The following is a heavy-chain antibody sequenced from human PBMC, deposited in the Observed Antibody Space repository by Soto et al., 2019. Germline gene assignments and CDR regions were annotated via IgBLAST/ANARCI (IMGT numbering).Heavy chain of an antibody. D-gene: IGHD6-13*01. CDR1: GFTFSNYA. J-gene: IGHJ5*02. CDR2: ISGSGSSI. CDR3: AKGGDSSSWINWFDP. Sequence: EVQLLESGGGLVQPGGSLRLSCAASGFTFSNYAMTWVRQAPGKGLEWVSGISGSGSSIYYADSVKGRFTISRDNSKNTLYLQMNSLRAEDTAVYYCAKGGDSSSWINWFDPWGQGTLVTVSS. V-gene: IGHV3-23*01.